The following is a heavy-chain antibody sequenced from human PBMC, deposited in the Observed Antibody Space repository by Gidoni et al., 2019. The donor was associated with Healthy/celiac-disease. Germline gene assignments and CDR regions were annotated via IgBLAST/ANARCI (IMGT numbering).Heavy chain of an antibody. J-gene: IGHJ5*02. Sequence: QLQLQESGPGLVKPSETLSLTCTVSGGSISSSSYYWGWIRQPPGKGLEWIGSIYYSGSTYYNPSLKSRVTISVDTSKNQFSLKLSSVTAADTAVYYCARQEQYYYDSSGYSDWFDPWGQGTLVTVSS. V-gene: IGHV4-39*01. CDR1: GGSISSSSYY. CDR2: IYYSGST. D-gene: IGHD3-22*01. CDR3: ARQEQYYYDSSGYSDWFDP.